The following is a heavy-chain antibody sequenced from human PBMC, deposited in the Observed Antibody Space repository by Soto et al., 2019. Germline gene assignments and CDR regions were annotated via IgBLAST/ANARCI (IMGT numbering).Heavy chain of an antibody. J-gene: IGHJ6*02. CDR1: GYTFTGYY. V-gene: IGHV1-2*02. CDR3: AEVGYTAREKTLCSYAYGMDV. CDR2: INPNSGGT. Sequence: ASVKVSCKASGYTFTGYYMHWVRQAPGQGLEWMGWINPNSGGTNYAQKFQGRVTMTRDTSISTAYMELSRLRSDDTAVYYCAEVGYTAREKTLCSYAYGMDVWGQGTTVTVSS. D-gene: IGHD2-8*02.